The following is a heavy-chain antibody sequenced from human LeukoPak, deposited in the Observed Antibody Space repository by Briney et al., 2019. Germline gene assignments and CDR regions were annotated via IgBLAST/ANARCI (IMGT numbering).Heavy chain of an antibody. Sequence: ASVKVSCKASGYTFTSYDINWVRQATGQGLEWMGWMNPNSGNTGYAQKFQGRVTMTRNTSISTAYMELSSLRSEDTAVYYCASAIWDYDILTGYYMLHYWGQGTLVTVSS. D-gene: IGHD3-9*01. CDR3: ASAIWDYDILTGYYMLHY. V-gene: IGHV1-8*01. J-gene: IGHJ4*02. CDR2: MNPNSGNT. CDR1: GYTFTSYD.